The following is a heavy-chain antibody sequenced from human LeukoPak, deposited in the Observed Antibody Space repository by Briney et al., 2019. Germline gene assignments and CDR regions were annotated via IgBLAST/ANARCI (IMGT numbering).Heavy chain of an antibody. CDR1: GGSISSYY. CDR2: IYYSGST. V-gene: IGHV4-59*01. Sequence: NPSETLSLTCTVSGGSISSYYWSWIRQPPGKGLEWIGYIYYSGSTNYNPSLKSRVTISVDTSKNQFSLKLSSVTAADTAVYYCARERFGWFFDYWGQGTLVTVSS. D-gene: IGHD3-10*01. J-gene: IGHJ4*02. CDR3: ARERFGWFFDY.